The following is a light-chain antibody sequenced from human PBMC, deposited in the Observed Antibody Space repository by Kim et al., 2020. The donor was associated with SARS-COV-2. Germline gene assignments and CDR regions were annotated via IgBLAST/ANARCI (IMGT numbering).Light chain of an antibody. J-gene: IGLJ2*01. Sequence: QSALTQPRSVSGFPGQSVTIPCTGTSSNVGGYNYVSWYQQHPGKVPKLMIHAVYKRPSGVPDRFSGSKSGNTAYLTLSGLRAEDEADYYCCSYAGTYTAFGGGTKVTVL. CDR2: AVY. CDR1: SSNVGGYNY. CDR3: CSYAGTYTA. V-gene: IGLV2-11*01.